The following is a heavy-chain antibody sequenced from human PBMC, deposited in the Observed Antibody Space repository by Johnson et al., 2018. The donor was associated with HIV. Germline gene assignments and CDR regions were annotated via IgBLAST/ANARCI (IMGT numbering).Heavy chain of an antibody. V-gene: IGHV3-30*03. D-gene: IGHD1-26*01. Sequence: QVQLVESGGGVVQPGRSLRLSCAASGFTFNSYGMHWVRQAPGKGLEWVAIISYDGSNKYYADSVKGRFTISRDNSKNTLYLQMNSLRAEDTAVYYCARDGIGRGIVGANDAFDIWGQGTMVTVSS. CDR3: ARDGIGRGIVGANDAFDI. J-gene: IGHJ3*02. CDR1: GFTFNSYG. CDR2: ISYDGSNK.